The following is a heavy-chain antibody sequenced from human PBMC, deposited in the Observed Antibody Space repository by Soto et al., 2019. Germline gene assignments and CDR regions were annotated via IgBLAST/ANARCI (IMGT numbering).Heavy chain of an antibody. J-gene: IGHJ4*02. CDR2: IKEDGSEK. V-gene: IGHV3-7*03. D-gene: IGHD1-1*01. Sequence: EVHLVESGGGLVQPGGSLRLSCAASGFNFSTYWMTWVRQAPGKGLEWVANIKEDGSEKYYVDSVKGRFAISRDNAKNSVYLQMNSLRAEDTAVYYCARDPPTTGTTFDYWGRGTLVTVSS. CDR3: ARDPPTTGTTFDY. CDR1: GFNFSTYW.